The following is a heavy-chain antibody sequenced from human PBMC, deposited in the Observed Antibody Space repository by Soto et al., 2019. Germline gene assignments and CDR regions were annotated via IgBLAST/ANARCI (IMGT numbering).Heavy chain of an antibody. CDR1: GFPFSSYW. CDR2: INSDGSST. D-gene: IGHD2-8*02. CDR3: ARGLVLDYYYMDV. J-gene: IGHJ6*03. V-gene: IGHV3-74*01. Sequence: EVQLVESGGGLVQPGGSLRLSCAASGFPFSSYWMHWVRQAPGKGLVWVSRINSDGSSTSYADSVKGRFTISRDNAKNTLYLQMNSLRAEDTAVYYCARGLVLDYYYMDVWGKGTTVTVSS.